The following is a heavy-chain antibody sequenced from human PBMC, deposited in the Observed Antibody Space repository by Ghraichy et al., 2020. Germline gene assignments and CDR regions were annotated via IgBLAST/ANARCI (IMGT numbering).Heavy chain of an antibody. CDR3: VRSYKDGLRHFDY. V-gene: IGHV3-74*01. Sequence: GGSLRLSCAASGFSFTDYWMHWVRQNPGRGLEWVSHLNIDGTTVNYADSVKGRFTISRDNAKNTMYLQMISLTVEDTAVYYCVRSYKDGLRHFDYWGQGTLVTVSS. D-gene: IGHD1-14*01. J-gene: IGHJ4*02. CDR2: LNIDGTTV. CDR1: GFSFTDYW.